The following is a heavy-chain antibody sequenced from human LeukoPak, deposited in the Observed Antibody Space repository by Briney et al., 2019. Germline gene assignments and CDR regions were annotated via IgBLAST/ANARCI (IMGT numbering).Heavy chain of an antibody. Sequence: GGSLRLSCAASGFTFSSYWMSWVRQAPGKGLEWVANINQDGGEKYYVDSVKGRFTISRDNAKNSLYLEMNSLRAEDTAMYYCARDLHATPHENDYWGQGTLVTVSS. D-gene: IGHD2-2*01. CDR1: GFTFSSYW. CDR3: ARDLHATPHENDY. CDR2: INQDGGEK. V-gene: IGHV3-7*01. J-gene: IGHJ4*02.